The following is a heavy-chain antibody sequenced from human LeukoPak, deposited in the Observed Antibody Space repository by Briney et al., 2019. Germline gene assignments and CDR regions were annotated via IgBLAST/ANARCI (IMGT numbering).Heavy chain of an antibody. J-gene: IGHJ4*02. CDR3: ARIKWFGEFFY. D-gene: IGHD3-10*01. Sequence: PGGSLRLSCAASGFTFSSYAMSWVRQAPGKGLEWVSAISGSGGSTHYADSVKGRFTISRDTSKNTLYLQMNSLRAEDTAVYYCARIKWFGEFFYWGQGTLVTVSS. CDR1: GFTFSSYA. CDR2: ISGSGGST. V-gene: IGHV3-23*01.